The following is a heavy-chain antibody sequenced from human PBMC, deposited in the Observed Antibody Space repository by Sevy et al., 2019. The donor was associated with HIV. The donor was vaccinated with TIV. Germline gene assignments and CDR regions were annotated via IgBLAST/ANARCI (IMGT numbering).Heavy chain of an antibody. D-gene: IGHD2-15*01. J-gene: IGHJ4*02. Sequence: ASVKVSCKASGYTFTSYDINWVRQATGQGLEWMGWMNPNSGNTGYAQKFQGRVTMTRNTSISTAYMELSSLRSEDTAVYYCARGSHYCSGGSCYGPGGYWGQGTLVTVSP. CDR1: GYTFTSYD. V-gene: IGHV1-8*01. CDR3: ARGSHYCSGGSCYGPGGY. CDR2: MNPNSGNT.